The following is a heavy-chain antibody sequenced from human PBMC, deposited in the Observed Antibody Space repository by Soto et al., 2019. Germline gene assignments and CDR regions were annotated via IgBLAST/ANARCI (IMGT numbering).Heavy chain of an antibody. Sequence: EVELLESGGGIIQPGGSLRLSCVASGFTFDNYALTWVRQAPGKGLEGVSFITGSGFDTYTADSVKGRFTVSRDNSKNTLYLQMNSLKAEDTAVYYCAKRRPQYFDDWGQGTLVTVSS. CDR1: GFTFDNYA. CDR2: ITGSGFDT. CDR3: AKRRPQYFDD. J-gene: IGHJ4*02. V-gene: IGHV3-23*01.